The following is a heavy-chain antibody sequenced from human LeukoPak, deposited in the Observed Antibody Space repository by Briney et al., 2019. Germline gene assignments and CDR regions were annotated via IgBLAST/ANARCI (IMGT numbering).Heavy chain of an antibody. CDR1: GGSISSGGYS. CDR2: IYYSDT. J-gene: IGHJ6*03. D-gene: IGHD1-14*01. Sequence: PSETLSLTCAVSGGSISSGGYSWSWIRQPPGKGLEWIGYIYYSDTYYNPSLKSRVTISVDTSKNQFSLKLSSVTAADTAVYYCATGVYYYYYMDVWGKGTTVTVSS. CDR3: ATGVYYYYYMDV. V-gene: IGHV4-30-4*07.